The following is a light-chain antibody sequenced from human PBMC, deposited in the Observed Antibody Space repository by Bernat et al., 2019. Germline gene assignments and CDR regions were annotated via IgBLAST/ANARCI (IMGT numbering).Light chain of an antibody. CDR2: SAS. V-gene: IGKV1-16*02. CDR3: QQYRSYPLT. J-gene: IGKJ4*01. Sequence: DIQMTQSPSSMSASIGDTVTITCRASQDISNYLAWFQQKPGKAPKSLIYSASNLESGVPSKFSGSASGTEFTLTISSLQPEDSATYYCQQYRSYPLTFGGGTKVEIK. CDR1: QDISNY.